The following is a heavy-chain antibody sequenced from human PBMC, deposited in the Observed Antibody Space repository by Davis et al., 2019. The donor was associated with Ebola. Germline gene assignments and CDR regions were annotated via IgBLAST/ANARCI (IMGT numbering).Heavy chain of an antibody. D-gene: IGHD3-16*01. V-gene: IGHV3-53*04. CDR2: IYSGGST. J-gene: IGHJ6*02. CDR3: VKSDWGYYYGMDV. CDR1: GFTVSSNY. Sequence: GGSLRLSCAASGFTVSSNYMSWVRQAPGKGLEWVSVIYSGGSTYYADSVKGRFTISRHNSKNTLYLQMSSLRAEDTAVYYCVKSDWGYYYGMDVWGQGTTVTVSS.